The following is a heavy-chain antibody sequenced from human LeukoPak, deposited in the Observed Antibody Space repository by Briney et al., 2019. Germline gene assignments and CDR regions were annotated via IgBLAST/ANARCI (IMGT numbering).Heavy chain of an antibody. D-gene: IGHD2-2*01. CDR2: ISDNGDST. CDR1: GFTFSSYA. Sequence: GGSLRLSCAASGFTFSSYAMTWVRQAPGKGLEWVSIISDNGDSTYYADSVNGRFIISRDNAKNTLYLQMNSLRAEDTAIYYCATSRTFDYWGQGTLVTVSS. J-gene: IGHJ4*02. CDR3: ATSRTFDY. V-gene: IGHV3-23*01.